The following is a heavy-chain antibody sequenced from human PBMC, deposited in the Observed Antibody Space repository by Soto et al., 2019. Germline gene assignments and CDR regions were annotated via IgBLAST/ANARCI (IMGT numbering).Heavy chain of an antibody. J-gene: IGHJ6*03. D-gene: IGHD3-16*01. V-gene: IGHV3-33*01. Sequence: GGSLRLSCAASGFTFSSYGMHWFRQAPGKGLEWVAVIWYDGSNKYSAVSVKGRFTISRDNSKNTLYLQMNNLSAVDTAVYYRAREGDISFGVYYYYMAVWGQGTTVTVSS. CDR2: IWYDGSNK. CDR1: GFTFSSYG. CDR3: AREGDISFGVYYYYMAV.